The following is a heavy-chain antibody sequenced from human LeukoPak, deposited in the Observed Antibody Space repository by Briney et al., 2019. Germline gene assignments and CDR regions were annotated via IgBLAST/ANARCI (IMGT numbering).Heavy chain of an antibody. Sequence: GGSLRLSCAASGFTFSSCAMSWVRQAPGKGLEWVSTISGGGGSTYYADSVKGRVTTSRDNSKNTLYLQMNSLRAEDTAVYYCARDDYGETFDYWGQGTLVTVSS. D-gene: IGHD4/OR15-4a*01. V-gene: IGHV3-23*01. CDR3: ARDDYGETFDY. CDR1: GFTFSSCA. CDR2: ISGGGGST. J-gene: IGHJ4*02.